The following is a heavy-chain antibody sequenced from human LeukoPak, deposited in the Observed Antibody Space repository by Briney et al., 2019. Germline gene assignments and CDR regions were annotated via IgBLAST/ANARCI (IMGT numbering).Heavy chain of an antibody. D-gene: IGHD3-3*01. CDR1: GYTFTGYY. J-gene: IGHJ6*03. Sequence: ASVKVSCKASGYTFTGYYMHWVRQAPGQGREWMGWINPNSGGTNYAQKFQGRVTMTRDTSISTAYMELSRLRSDDTAVYYCASVAFSDPRYYDFWSGQRDYYYYYMDVWGKGTTVTVSS. CDR2: INPNSGGT. V-gene: IGHV1-2*02. CDR3: ASVAFSDPRYYDFWSGQRDYYYYYMDV.